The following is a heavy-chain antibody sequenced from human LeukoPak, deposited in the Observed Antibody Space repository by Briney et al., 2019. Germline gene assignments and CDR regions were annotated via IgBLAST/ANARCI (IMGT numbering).Heavy chain of an antibody. CDR3: ARGGRIAAAALDY. J-gene: IGHJ4*02. CDR1: GFTFSSYS. V-gene: IGHV3-21*04. D-gene: IGHD6-13*01. CDR2: ISSSSSYI. Sequence: GGSLRLSCAASGFTFSSYSMNWVRQAPGKGLEWVSSISSSSSYIYYADSVKGRFTISRDNAKNSLYLQMNSLRVEDTAVYYCARGGRIAAAALDYRGQGTLVTVSS.